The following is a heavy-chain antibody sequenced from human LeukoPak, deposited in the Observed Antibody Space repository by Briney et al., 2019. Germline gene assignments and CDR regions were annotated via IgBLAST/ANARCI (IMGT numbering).Heavy chain of an antibody. CDR3: ARESSAYYDFWSGYYTRGYYGMDV. CDR2: DYYSGST. J-gene: IGHJ6*02. Sequence: SETLSLTCTVSGGSVRSYFWSWIRQPPGKGLEWIGYDYYSGSTNYNPSLKSRVTIPVDTSKNQFSLKLSSVTAADTAVYYCARESSAYYDFWSGYYTRGYYGMDVWGQGTTVTVSS. CDR1: GGSVRSYF. V-gene: IGHV4-59*02. D-gene: IGHD3-3*01.